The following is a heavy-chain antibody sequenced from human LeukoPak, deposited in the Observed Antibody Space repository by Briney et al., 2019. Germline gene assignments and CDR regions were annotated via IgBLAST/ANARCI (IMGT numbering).Heavy chain of an antibody. Sequence: SETLSLTCTVSGGSISSYYWSWIRQPAGKGLEWIGRIYTSGSTNYNPSLKSRVTMSVDTSKNQFSLKLSSVTAADTAVYYCAWSQIAAAGQNWFDPWGQGTLVTVSS. D-gene: IGHD6-13*01. J-gene: IGHJ5*02. CDR1: GGSISSYY. CDR3: AWSQIAAAGQNWFDP. V-gene: IGHV4-4*07. CDR2: IYTSGST.